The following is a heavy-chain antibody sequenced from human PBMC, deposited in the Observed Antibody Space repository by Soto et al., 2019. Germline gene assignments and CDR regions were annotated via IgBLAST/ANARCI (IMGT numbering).Heavy chain of an antibody. D-gene: IGHD2-21*02. CDR1: NASVNRGGYS. CDR2: MYESGST. Sequence: PSETLSLTCAVSNASVNRGGYSWSWIRQSPVKGLEWIGYMYESGSTNFNPSLQSRVTFSVDKSNNQFSLRLTSVTAADTAVYFCAREIVTAGGNNYFDPWGPGTLVTVSS. V-gene: IGHV4-30-2*06. CDR3: AREIVTAGGNNYFDP. J-gene: IGHJ5*02.